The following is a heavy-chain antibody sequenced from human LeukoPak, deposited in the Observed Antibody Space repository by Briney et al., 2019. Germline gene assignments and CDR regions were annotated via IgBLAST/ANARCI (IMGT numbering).Heavy chain of an antibody. CDR1: GFNFGDFW. Sequence: GGSLRLSCAASGFNFGDFWMAWVRQTPGKGLEWVADIKEDGSEKFYVDSVKGRFTISRENAKNSLHLQMNSLRAGDTAVYYCARAVAGTHWLDPWGQGTLVTVSS. CDR2: IKEDGSEK. V-gene: IGHV3-7*01. CDR3: ARAVAGTHWLDP. J-gene: IGHJ5*02. D-gene: IGHD6-19*01.